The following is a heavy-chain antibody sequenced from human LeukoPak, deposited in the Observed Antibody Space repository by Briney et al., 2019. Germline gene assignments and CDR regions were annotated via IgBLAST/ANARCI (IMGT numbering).Heavy chain of an antibody. V-gene: IGHV4-4*09. CDR2: IYTSGST. Sequence: SETLSLTCTVPGGSISSYYWSWIRQPPGKGLEWIGYIYTSGSTNYNPSLKSRVTISVDTSKNQFSLKLSSVTAADTAVYYCARLLVVIGAFDIWGQGTMVTVSS. J-gene: IGHJ3*02. CDR3: ARLLVVIGAFDI. D-gene: IGHD3-22*01. CDR1: GGSISSYY.